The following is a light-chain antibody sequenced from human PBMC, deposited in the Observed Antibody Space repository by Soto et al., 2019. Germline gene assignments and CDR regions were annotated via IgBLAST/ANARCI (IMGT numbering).Light chain of an antibody. Sequence: IPMTQSPSTQSGAVGNRVTITCRASQTISSWLAWYQQKPGKAPKLLIYKASTLKSGVPSRFSGSGSGTDFTLTSSSLQPDDFATYYCQHYNSYSEAFRQGTKVDIK. V-gene: IGKV1-5*03. J-gene: IGKJ1*01. CDR3: QHYNSYSEA. CDR2: KAS. CDR1: QTISSW.